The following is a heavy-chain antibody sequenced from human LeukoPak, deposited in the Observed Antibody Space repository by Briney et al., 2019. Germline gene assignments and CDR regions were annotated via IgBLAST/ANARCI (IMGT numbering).Heavy chain of an antibody. Sequence: GGSLRLSCAASEFTFSIYEMNWVRQAPGKGLEWISYISTNGVTTYYADSVRGRFIISRDNAKNSVSLQMNSLRAEDTAVYYCARCVMGYSGYDLDYWGQGTLVTVSS. CDR1: EFTFSIYE. V-gene: IGHV3-48*03. CDR3: ARCVMGYSGYDLDY. CDR2: ISTNGVTT. J-gene: IGHJ4*02. D-gene: IGHD5-12*01.